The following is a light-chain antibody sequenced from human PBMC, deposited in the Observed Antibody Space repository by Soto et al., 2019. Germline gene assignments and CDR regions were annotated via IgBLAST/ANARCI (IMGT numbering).Light chain of an antibody. J-gene: IGKJ5*01. CDR1: QTISSW. V-gene: IGKV1-5*03. CDR3: QQLNSYPIT. CDR2: KAS. Sequence: THMTDSPSTLSGSVGDRVTITCRASQTISSWLAWYQQKPGKAPKLLIYKASTLKSGVPSRFSGSGSGTEFTLTISSLQPDDFATYYCQQLNSYPITFGQGTRLEIK.